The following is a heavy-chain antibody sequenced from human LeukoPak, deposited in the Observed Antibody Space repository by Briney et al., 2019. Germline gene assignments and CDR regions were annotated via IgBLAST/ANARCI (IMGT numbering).Heavy chain of an antibody. J-gene: IGHJ4*02. V-gene: IGHV3-30*03. CDR2: ISNNGSHK. CDR3: ARNYYGSGSYYPNDY. CDR1: GFIFSDYG. D-gene: IGHD3-10*01. Sequence: GGSLRLSCTASGFIFSDYGIHWVRQAPGKGLDWVAFISNNGSHKYYADSVKGRFTISRDNAKNSLYLQMNSLRAEDTAVYYCARNYYGSGSYYPNDYWGQGTLVTVSS.